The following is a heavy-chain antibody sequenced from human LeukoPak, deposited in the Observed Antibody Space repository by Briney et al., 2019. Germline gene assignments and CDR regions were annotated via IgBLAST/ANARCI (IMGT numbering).Heavy chain of an antibody. J-gene: IGHJ4*02. CDR3: ARLYWGLGYFDY. CDR1: GGSISSSSYY. Sequence: SETLSLTCTVSGGSISSSSYYWGWIRQPPGKGLEWIGSFYYSGGTYYNPSLKSRVTISVDTSKNQFSLKLTSVTAADTAVYYCARLYWGLGYFDYWGQGTLVTVSS. CDR2: FYYSGGT. V-gene: IGHV4-39*01. D-gene: IGHD3-16*01.